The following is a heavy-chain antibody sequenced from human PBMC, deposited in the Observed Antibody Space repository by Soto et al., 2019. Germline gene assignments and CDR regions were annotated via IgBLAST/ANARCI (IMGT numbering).Heavy chain of an antibody. V-gene: IGHV3-23*01. CDR3: AKRRGAGGHFDY. J-gene: IGHJ4*02. CDR2: VSIGGST. Sequence: DVQLLESGGGLVQPEVSLRLSCAASGFTFSSYAMGWVRQGPGKGLEWVAVVSIGGSTHYADSVRGRFTISRDNSKYTQSLQMNSLTAEDKAVYFCAKRRGAGGHFDYWGQGALVTVSS. CDR1: GFTFSSYA. D-gene: IGHD2-15*01.